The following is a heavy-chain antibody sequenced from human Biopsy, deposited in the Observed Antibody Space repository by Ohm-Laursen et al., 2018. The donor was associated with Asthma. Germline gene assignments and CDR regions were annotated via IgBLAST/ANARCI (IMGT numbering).Heavy chain of an antibody. Sequence: ASVKVSCKTSGYTFNSAGITWVRRAPGQGLEWVGWISVYNGNTKVAQKLQDRVTMITDTSTSTAYMELRSLRSDDTAVYFCARAVDYSHYYGIDVWGQGTTVTVS. CDR2: ISVYNGNT. CDR1: GYTFNSAG. V-gene: IGHV1-18*01. D-gene: IGHD3-10*01. J-gene: IGHJ6*02. CDR3: ARAVDYSHYYGIDV.